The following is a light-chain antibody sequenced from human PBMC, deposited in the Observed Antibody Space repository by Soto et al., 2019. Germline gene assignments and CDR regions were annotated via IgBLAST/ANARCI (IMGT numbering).Light chain of an antibody. CDR1: QSISSY. CDR3: QQRYSTPRT. CDR2: AAS. J-gene: IGKJ1*01. V-gene: IGKV1-39*01. Sequence: DIQMTQSPSSLSASVGDRVTITCRASQSISSYLNWYQQKPGKAPKLLIYAASSLQSGVPSRFSGSGSGTDFTLTISSLHPEDFATYYCQQRYSTPRTFGQGTKV.